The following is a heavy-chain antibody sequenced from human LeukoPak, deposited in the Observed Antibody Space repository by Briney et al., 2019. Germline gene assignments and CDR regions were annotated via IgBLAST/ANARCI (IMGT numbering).Heavy chain of an antibody. CDR2: ININGRI. J-gene: IGHJ4*02. CDR3: ARGAGWYDY. Sequence: PSETLSLTCTVSGASISSNYWSWIRQSPGKELEWIAYININGRINYNPSLKSRVTISADTSKNQFSLNVRSVTAADTAVYYCARGAGWYDYWGQGTQVTVFS. V-gene: IGHV4-4*08. CDR1: GASISSNY. D-gene: IGHD6-19*01.